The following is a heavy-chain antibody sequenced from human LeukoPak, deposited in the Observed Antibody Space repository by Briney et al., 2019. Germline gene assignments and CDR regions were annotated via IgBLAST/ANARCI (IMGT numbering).Heavy chain of an antibody. J-gene: IGHJ4*02. CDR3: ASDPLRGIFDY. Sequence: TPSQTLSLTCTVSGGSISSGGYYWSWIRQPPGKGLEWIGYIYHSGSTYYNPSLKSRVTISVDRSKNQFSLKLSSVTAADTAVYYCASDPLRGIFDYWGQGTLVTVSS. CDR2: IYHSGST. V-gene: IGHV4-30-2*01. D-gene: IGHD1-1*01. CDR1: GGSISSGGYY.